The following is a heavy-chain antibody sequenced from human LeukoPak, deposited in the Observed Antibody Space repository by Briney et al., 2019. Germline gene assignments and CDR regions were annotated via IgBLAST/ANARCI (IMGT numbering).Heavy chain of an antibody. CDR3: ARILSQWELHLRD. D-gene: IGHD1-26*01. J-gene: IGHJ4*02. Sequence: ASVKVSCKASGYTFTSYDINWVRQATGQGLEWMGWMNPNSGNTGYAQKFQGRVTMTRNTSISTAYMELSSLGSEDTAVYYCARILSQWELHLRDWGQGTLVTVSS. CDR2: MNPNSGNT. V-gene: IGHV1-8*01. CDR1: GYTFTSYD.